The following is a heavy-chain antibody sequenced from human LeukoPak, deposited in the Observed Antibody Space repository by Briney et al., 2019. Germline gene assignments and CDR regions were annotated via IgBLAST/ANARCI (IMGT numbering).Heavy chain of an antibody. J-gene: IGHJ4*02. CDR1: GGSFSGYY. D-gene: IGHD3-3*01. CDR3: ARLLVFWSGPGY. V-gene: IGHV4-34*01. CDR2: INHSGST. Sequence: PSETLSLTCAVYGGSFSGYYWSWIRQPPGKGLEWIGEINHSGSTNYNPSLKSRVTISVDTSKNRFSLKLSSVTAADTAVYYCARLLVFWSGPGYWGQGTLVTVSS.